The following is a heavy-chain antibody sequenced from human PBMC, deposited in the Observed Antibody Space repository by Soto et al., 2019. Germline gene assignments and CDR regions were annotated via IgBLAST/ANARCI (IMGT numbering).Heavy chain of an antibody. J-gene: IGHJ5*02. CDR2: IYYSGST. CDR1: GGSISSYY. V-gene: IGHV4-59*01. D-gene: IGHD2-15*01. CDR3: VRVVPPYLVVAATPNWFDP. Sequence: SETLSLTCTVSGGSISSYYWSWIRQPPGKGLEWIGYIYYSGSTNYNPSLKSRVTISVDTSKNQFSLKLSSVTAADTAVYYCVRVVPPYLVVAATPNWFDPWGQGTLVTVSS.